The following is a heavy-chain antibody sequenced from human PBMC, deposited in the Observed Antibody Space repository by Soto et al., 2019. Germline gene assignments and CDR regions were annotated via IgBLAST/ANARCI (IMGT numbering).Heavy chain of an antibody. CDR2: IYYSGST. V-gene: IGHV4-61*01. CDR1: GGSVSSGSYY. CDR3: ARGYRGYYFDY. D-gene: IGHD1-26*01. Sequence: SETLSLTCTVSGGSVSSGSYYWSWIRQPPGKGLEWIGYIYYSGSTNYNPSLKSRVTISVDTSKNQFSLKLSSVTAADTAVYYCARGYRGYYFDYWGQGTLLTVSS. J-gene: IGHJ4*02.